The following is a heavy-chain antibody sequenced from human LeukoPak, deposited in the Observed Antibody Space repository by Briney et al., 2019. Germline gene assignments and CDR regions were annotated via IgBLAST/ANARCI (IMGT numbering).Heavy chain of an antibody. J-gene: IGHJ4*02. V-gene: IGHV3-11*03. CDR3: ARRYSSGWYVDF. CDR1: GFTFSDYY. D-gene: IGHD6-19*01. Sequence: GGSLRLSCAASGFTFSDYYMSWIRQAPGKGLEWVSYISSSRSYTNYGDSVKGRFTISRDNAQNSLYLQMNSLRVEDTAEYYCARRYSSGWYVDFWGQGTLVTVSS. CDR2: ISSSRSYT.